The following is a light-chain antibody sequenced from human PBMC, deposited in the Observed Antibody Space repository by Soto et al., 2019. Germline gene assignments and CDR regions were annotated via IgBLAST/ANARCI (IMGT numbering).Light chain of an antibody. CDR1: QAINRW. CDR2: TTS. J-gene: IGKJ5*01. CDR3: QQANTFPIT. Sequence: DIQMTQSPSFMSASVGDRVTVTCRASQAINRWLAWYQQKPGKAPKLLIYTTSTLASGVPSRFCGSGSGTDFTLTISSLQPEDFATYYCQQANTFPITFGQGTRLEIK. V-gene: IGKV1-12*01.